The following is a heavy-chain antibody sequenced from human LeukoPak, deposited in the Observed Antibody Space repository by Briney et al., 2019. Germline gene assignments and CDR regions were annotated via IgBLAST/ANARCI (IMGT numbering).Heavy chain of an antibody. CDR2: LKTKTDGGTT. CDR3: EAAGDHFDY. CDR1: GFTSTNAW. D-gene: IGHD6-13*01. Sequence: GGSLRLSCAASGFTSTNAWMSWVRQAPGKGLEWVGRLKTKTDGGTTDYAAPVKGRFPISRDDSKITLFLQMNSLKTEDTVVYYSEAAGDHFDYWCQGTLVTVSS. V-gene: IGHV3-15*01. J-gene: IGHJ4*02.